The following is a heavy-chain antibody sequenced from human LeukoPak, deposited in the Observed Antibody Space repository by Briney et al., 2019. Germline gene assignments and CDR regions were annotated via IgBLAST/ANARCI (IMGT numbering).Heavy chain of an antibody. Sequence: ASVKVSCKASGGTFSSYAISWVRQAPGQGLEWMGGIIPIFGTANYAQKFQGRVTITADESTSTAYMELSSLRSEDTAVYYCASSRDSSSSNFDYWGQGTLVTVSS. V-gene: IGHV1-69*13. CDR2: IIPIFGTA. CDR3: ASSRDSSSSNFDY. J-gene: IGHJ4*02. D-gene: IGHD6-6*01. CDR1: GGTFSSYA.